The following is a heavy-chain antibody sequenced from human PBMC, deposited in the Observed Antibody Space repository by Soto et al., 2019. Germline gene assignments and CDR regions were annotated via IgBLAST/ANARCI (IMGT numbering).Heavy chain of an antibody. CDR1: GYTFTSYG. CDR3: ARDSGYGSVYNWFDP. Sequence: VASVKVSCKASGYTFTSYGISWVRQAPGQGLEWMGWISAYNGNTNYAQKLQGRVTMTTDTSTSTAYMELRSLRSDDTAVYYCARDSGYGSVYNWFDPWGQGTLVTVSS. V-gene: IGHV1-18*01. J-gene: IGHJ5*02. D-gene: IGHD3-10*01. CDR2: ISAYNGNT.